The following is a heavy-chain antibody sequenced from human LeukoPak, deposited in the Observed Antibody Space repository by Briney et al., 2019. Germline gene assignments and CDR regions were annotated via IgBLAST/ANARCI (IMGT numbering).Heavy chain of an antibody. Sequence: GSLRLSCAASGFTFSSYGMHWVRQAPGKGLEWVAVISYDGSNKYYADSVKGRFTISRDNSKNTLYLQMNSLRAEDTAVYYCAKGRDGPDPWGQGTMVTVSS. D-gene: IGHD5-24*01. V-gene: IGHV3-30*18. CDR3: AKGRDGPDP. J-gene: IGHJ3*01. CDR2: ISYDGSNK. CDR1: GFTFSSYG.